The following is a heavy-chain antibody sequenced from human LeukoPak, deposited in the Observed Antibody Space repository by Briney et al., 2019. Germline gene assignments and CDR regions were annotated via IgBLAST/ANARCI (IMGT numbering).Heavy chain of an antibody. CDR3: ARADPTDGFDL. CDR2: IGSSGTTI. CDR1: GFTFSDHY. Sequence: GGSLRLSCAASGFTFSDHYMTWIRQAPGKGLEWVSYIGSSGTTIYYADSVKGRFTISRDNANNSLYLEMSSLRADDSAVYYWARADPTDGFDLWAKGTMATVSS. J-gene: IGHJ3*01. V-gene: IGHV3-11*04.